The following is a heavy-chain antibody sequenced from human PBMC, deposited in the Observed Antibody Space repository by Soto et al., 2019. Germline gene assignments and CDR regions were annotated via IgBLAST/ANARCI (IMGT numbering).Heavy chain of an antibody. CDR3: ARVRLGYYYYMDV. CDR1: GGSISSGGYY. D-gene: IGHD6-19*01. V-gene: IGHV4-31*03. CDR2: IYYSGST. J-gene: IGHJ6*03. Sequence: QVQLQESGPGLVKPSQTLSLTCTVSGGSISSGGYYWSWIRRHPGKGLEWIGYIYYSGSTYYNPSLTSRVTMSLDTSKNQFSLKLSSVTAADTAVYYCARVRLGYYYYMDVWGKGTTVTVSS.